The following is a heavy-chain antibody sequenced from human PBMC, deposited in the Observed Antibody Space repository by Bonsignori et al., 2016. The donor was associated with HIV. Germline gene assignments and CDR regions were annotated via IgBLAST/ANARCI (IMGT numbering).Heavy chain of an antibody. CDR3: ARGRVDSVFDI. D-gene: IGHD3-9*01. Sequence: WVRQAPGQGLEWMGWIIGYNGNTNYAQKFQGRVTVTTDTSTSTAYMELRSLRSDDTALYYCARGRVDSVFDIWGQGTMVTVSS. V-gene: IGHV1-18*01. J-gene: IGHJ3*02. CDR2: IIGYNGNT.